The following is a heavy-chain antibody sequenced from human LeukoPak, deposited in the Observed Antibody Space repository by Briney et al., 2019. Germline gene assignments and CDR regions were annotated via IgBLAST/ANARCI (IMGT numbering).Heavy chain of an antibody. D-gene: IGHD3-22*01. J-gene: IGHJ4*02. CDR1: GFTVGSNY. Sequence: GGSLRLSCAASGFTVGSNYMSWVRQAPGKGLEGFSIIYRGGSTNYADSVKGRFTISRDTSKNTLYLQMNSLRAEDTAVYYCARLSANSSAYFFDYWGQGTLVTVSS. CDR3: ARLSANSSAYFFDY. CDR2: IYRGGST. V-gene: IGHV3-66*04.